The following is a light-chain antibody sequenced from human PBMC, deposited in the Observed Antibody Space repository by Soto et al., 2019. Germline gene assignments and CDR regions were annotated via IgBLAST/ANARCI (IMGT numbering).Light chain of an antibody. V-gene: IGKV3D-15*01. Sequence: ELVLTPSQGTLSVSPCEGALLSCSASKSVSSYLAWYHQKPGQAPRLLIYHASNRATGIPARFSGSESGTEFTLTISSRQPEDFAIYYCQHYNSDAGTVGQGTKVDIK. CDR2: HAS. CDR3: QHYNSDAGT. CDR1: KSVSSY. J-gene: IGKJ1*01.